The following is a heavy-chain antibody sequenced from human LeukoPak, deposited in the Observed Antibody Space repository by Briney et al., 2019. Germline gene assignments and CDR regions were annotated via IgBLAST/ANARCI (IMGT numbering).Heavy chain of an antibody. J-gene: IGHJ5*02. CDR3: ARDGGYERSGGWEENWFDP. Sequence: SETLSLTCAVYGGSFSGYYWSWIRQPPGKGLEWIGEINHSGSTNYNPSLKSRVTISVDTSKNQFSLKLSSVTAADTAVYYCARDGGYERSGGWEENWFDPWGQGTLVTVSS. CDR2: INHSGST. D-gene: IGHD6-19*01. CDR1: GGSFSGYY. V-gene: IGHV4-34*01.